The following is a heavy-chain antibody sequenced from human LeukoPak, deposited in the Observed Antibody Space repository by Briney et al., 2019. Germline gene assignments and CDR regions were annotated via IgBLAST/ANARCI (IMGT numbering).Heavy chain of an antibody. D-gene: IGHD3-22*01. Sequence: ASVKVSCKASGYTFTDYYMHWVRQAPGQGLEWMGRINPNSGGTNYAQKFQGRVTMTRDTSISTAYMELSRLRSDDTAVYYCAEEGPRDYYDSSGELGYWGQGTLVTVSS. CDR2: INPNSGGT. J-gene: IGHJ4*02. V-gene: IGHV1-2*06. CDR1: GYTFTDYY. CDR3: AEEGPRDYYDSSGELGY.